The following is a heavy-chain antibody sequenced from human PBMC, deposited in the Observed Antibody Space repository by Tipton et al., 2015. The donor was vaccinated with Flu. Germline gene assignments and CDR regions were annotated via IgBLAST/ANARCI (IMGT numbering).Heavy chain of an antibody. V-gene: IGHV4-38-2*01. CDR2: IYHSGST. J-gene: IGHJ5*02. Sequence: TLSLTCAVSGYSISSGYYWGWIRQPPGKGLEWIGSIYHSGSTYYNPSLKSRVTISVDTSKNQFSLKLSSVTAADTAVYYCARGRTIFGVVIPLDWFDPWGQGTLVTVSS. CDR1: GYSISSGYY. D-gene: IGHD3-3*01. CDR3: ARGRTIFGVVIPLDWFDP.